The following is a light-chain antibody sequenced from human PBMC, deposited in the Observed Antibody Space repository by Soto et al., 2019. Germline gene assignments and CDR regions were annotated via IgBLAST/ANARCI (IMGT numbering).Light chain of an antibody. V-gene: IGKV1-5*03. CDR2: SAS. J-gene: IGKJ1*01. Sequence: DIRMTQSPSTLSASLGDRVTISCRASRNIDSWLAWYQQRPGGIPQLLIYSASNLQNGVPSRFSGSGSGTDCTLTINGLQPDDFATYYCQEFHSSSRTFGQGTRVDMK. CDR1: RNIDSW. CDR3: QEFHSSSRT.